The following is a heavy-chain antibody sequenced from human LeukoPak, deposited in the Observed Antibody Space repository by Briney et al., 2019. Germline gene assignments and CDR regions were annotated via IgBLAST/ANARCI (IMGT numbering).Heavy chain of an antibody. CDR2: LLYDGNTK. CDR1: GFILSNYG. D-gene: IGHD1-14*01. J-gene: IGHJ6*03. V-gene: IGHV3-33*01. Sequence: PGGPLRLSCAASGFILSNYGMHWVRQAPGKGLEWVAALLYDGNTKHYADSVKGRFTISRDISKNTFYLQMNSLTAEDTAVYYCARDHRPEIQYYYMDVWGKGTTVAVSS. CDR3: ARDHRPEIQYYYMDV.